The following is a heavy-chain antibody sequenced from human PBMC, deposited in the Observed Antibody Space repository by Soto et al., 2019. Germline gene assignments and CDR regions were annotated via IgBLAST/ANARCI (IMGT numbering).Heavy chain of an antibody. J-gene: IGHJ6*02. V-gene: IGHV1-69*13. CDR2: IIPIFGTA. D-gene: IGHD2-2*01. Sequence: SVKVSCKASGGTFSSYAISWVRQAPGQGLEWMGGIIPIFGTANYAQKFQGRVTITADESTSTAYMELSSLRSEDTAVYYCSSFAPAAPPSYYYYGMGVWGQGTTVTVSS. CDR1: GGTFSSYA. CDR3: SSFAPAAPPSYYYYGMGV.